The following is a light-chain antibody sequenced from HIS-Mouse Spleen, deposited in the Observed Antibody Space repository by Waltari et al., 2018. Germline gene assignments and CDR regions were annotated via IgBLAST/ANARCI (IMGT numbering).Light chain of an antibody. Sequence: HSVLTQPPSVSGAPGQRVTIPCTGSSPNIGAGYDVHSYQQLPGTAPKLLIYGNSNRPSGVPDRFSGSKSGTSASLAITGLQAEDEADYYCQSYDSSLSGSVFGGGTKLTVL. J-gene: IGLJ2*01. V-gene: IGLV1-40*01. CDR3: QSYDSSLSGSV. CDR1: SPNIGAGYD. CDR2: GNS.